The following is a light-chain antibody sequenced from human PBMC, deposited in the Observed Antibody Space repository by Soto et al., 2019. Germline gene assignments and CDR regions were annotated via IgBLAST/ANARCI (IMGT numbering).Light chain of an antibody. CDR3: CAYAGSHNYV. J-gene: IGLJ1*01. Sequence: QSVLTQPASVSGAPGQSITISCTGNSSDVGTYILVSWYQQHPGNASQLMIYEVNKRPSGVSDRFSGSKSGNTASLTISWLQAEDEADYYCCAYAGSHNYVFGNGTKVTVL. CDR1: SSDVGTYIL. V-gene: IGLV2-23*02. CDR2: EVN.